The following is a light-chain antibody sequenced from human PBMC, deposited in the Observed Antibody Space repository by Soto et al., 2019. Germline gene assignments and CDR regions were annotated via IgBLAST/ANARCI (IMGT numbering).Light chain of an antibody. J-gene: IGLJ1*01. Sequence: QSALTQTPSASGSPGQSVTISCTGTSSAVGGYDSVSWHQQHPGKAHTVLIYGVNKRPSGVPDRFSGSKSGNTASLTVSGLQAEDEADYYCSSYAGTNNYVFGIGTKVTVL. CDR3: SSYAGTNNYV. CDR2: GVN. V-gene: IGLV2-8*01. CDR1: SSAVGGYDS.